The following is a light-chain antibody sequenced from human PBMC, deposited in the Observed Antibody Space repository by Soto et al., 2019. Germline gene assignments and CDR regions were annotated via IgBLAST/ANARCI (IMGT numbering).Light chain of an antibody. CDR2: GAS. Sequence: EIVMTQSPATLSVSPGERVTLSCRASQSVGNNLAWYQQKPGQAPRLLIHGASTRPSGIPGRFSGSGSGTEFTLTISSLQSEDFAVYYCQQHDSWPRTFGQGTKVEIK. V-gene: IGKV3-15*01. CDR1: QSVGNN. CDR3: QQHDSWPRT. J-gene: IGKJ1*01.